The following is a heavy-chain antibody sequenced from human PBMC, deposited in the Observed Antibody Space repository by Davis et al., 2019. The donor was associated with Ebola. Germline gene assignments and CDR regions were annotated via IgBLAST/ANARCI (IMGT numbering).Heavy chain of an antibody. CDR3: ARERSITIFGVVKGNWFDP. CDR2: INPNSGGT. D-gene: IGHD3-3*01. J-gene: IGHJ5*02. CDR1: GYTFTSYY. V-gene: IGHV1-2*04. Sequence: ASVKVSCKASGYTFTSYYMHWVRQAPGQGLEWMGWINPNSGGTNYAQKFQGWVTMTRDTSISTAYMELSRLRSDDTAVYYCARERSITIFGVVKGNWFDPWGQGTLVTVSS.